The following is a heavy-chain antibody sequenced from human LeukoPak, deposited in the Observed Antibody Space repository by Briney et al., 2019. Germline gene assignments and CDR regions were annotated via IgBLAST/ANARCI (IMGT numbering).Heavy chain of an antibody. Sequence: GGSLRLSCTASGFTFGDYAMSWVRQAPGKGLEWVGFIRSKAYGGTTEYAASVKGRFTISRDDSKSIAYLQMNSLKTEDTAVYYCTRDVGATSYWGQGTLVTVSS. V-gene: IGHV3-49*04. CDR3: TRDVGATSY. CDR2: IRSKAYGGTT. CDR1: GFTFGDYA. J-gene: IGHJ4*02. D-gene: IGHD1-26*01.